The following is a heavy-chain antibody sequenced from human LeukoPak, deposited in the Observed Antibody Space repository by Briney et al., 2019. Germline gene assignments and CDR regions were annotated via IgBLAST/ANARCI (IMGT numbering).Heavy chain of an antibody. CDR2: IYYTGST. V-gene: IGHV4-59*08. CDR3: ARLKGYSSGWYPSYYFDY. Sequence: SETLSLTCTVSGGSISSSYWSWIRQPPGKGLEWIGYIYYTGSTNYNSSLKSRVTISVDTSKNQFSLKLSSVTAADTAVYYCARLKGYSSGWYPSYYFDYWGQGTLVTVSS. D-gene: IGHD6-19*01. J-gene: IGHJ4*02. CDR1: GGSISSSY.